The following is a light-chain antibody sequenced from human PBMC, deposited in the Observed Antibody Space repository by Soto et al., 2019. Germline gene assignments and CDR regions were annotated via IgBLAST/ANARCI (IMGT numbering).Light chain of an antibody. J-gene: IGKJ3*01. CDR3: QKYNSVPPFT. CDR1: QGISNY. CDR2: AAS. Sequence: DIQMTQSPSSLSASVGDRVTISRRASQGISNYLAWYQQKPGKVPKLLIYAASTLQSGAPSRFSGSGSGTDFTLTISSLQPEDVATYYCQKYNSVPPFTFGPGTKVDIK. V-gene: IGKV1-27*01.